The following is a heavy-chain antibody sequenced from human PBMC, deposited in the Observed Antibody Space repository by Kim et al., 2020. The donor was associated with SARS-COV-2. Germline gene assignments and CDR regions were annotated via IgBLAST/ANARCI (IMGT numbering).Heavy chain of an antibody. V-gene: IGHV3-48*03. CDR2: I. J-gene: IGHJ4*02. CDR3: ARGPNYSPFDY. Sequence: IYSADSVRGRFTISRANDKNSLYLQMNSLRAEDTAVYYCARGPNYSPFDYWGQGTLVTVSS. D-gene: IGHD4-4*01.